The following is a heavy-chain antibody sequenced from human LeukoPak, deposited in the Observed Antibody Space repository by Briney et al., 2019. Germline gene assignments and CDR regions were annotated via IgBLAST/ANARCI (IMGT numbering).Heavy chain of an antibody. CDR2: ISYDGSNK. CDR3: AKDHFEQWLVNCYFDY. D-gene: IGHD6-19*01. Sequence: GRSLRLSCAASGFTFSSYGMHWVRQAPGKGLEWVAVISYDGSNKYYADSEKGRFTISRDNSKNTLYLQMNSLRAEDTAVYYCAKDHFEQWLVNCYFDYWGQGTLVTVSS. J-gene: IGHJ4*02. CDR1: GFTFSSYG. V-gene: IGHV3-30*18.